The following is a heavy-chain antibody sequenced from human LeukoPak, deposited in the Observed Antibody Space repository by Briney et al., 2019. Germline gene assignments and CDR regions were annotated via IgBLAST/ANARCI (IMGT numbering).Heavy chain of an antibody. V-gene: IGHV4-31*03. D-gene: IGHD2-15*01. J-gene: IGHJ5*02. CDR1: GGSISSGGYY. Sequence: SETLSLTCTVSGGSISSGGYYWSWIRRHPGKGLEWIGYFYYSGSTYYNPSLKSRVTISVDTSKNQFSLKLSSVTAADTAVYYCARDRTVGYCSGGSCYSSWFDPWGQGTLVTVSS. CDR3: ARDRTVGYCSGGSCYSSWFDP. CDR2: FYYSGST.